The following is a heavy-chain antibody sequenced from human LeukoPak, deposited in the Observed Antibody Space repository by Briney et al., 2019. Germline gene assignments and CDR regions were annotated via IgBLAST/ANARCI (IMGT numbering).Heavy chain of an antibody. J-gene: IGHJ6*02. Sequence: SETLSLTCTVSGGSISSYYWSWTRQPAGKGLEWIGRIYTSGSTNYNPSLKSRVTMSVDTSKNQFSLKLSSVTAADTAVYYCARDLRVTTIRYYYYGMGVWGQGTTVTVSS. V-gene: IGHV4-4*07. CDR2: IYTSGST. CDR3: ARDLRVTTIRYYYYGMGV. CDR1: GGSISSYY. D-gene: IGHD4-11*01.